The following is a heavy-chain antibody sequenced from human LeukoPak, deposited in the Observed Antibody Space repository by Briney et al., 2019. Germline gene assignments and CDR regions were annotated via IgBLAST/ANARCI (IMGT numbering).Heavy chain of an antibody. CDR2: ICTSGST. J-gene: IGHJ5*02. Sequence: PSETLSLTCTVSGGSISSSSYYWGWIRQPPGKGLEWIGRICTSGSTNYNPSLKSRVTMSVDTSKNQFSLKLSSVTAADTAVYYCARDLYYDGAWFDPWGQGTLVTVSS. CDR1: GGSISSSSYY. V-gene: IGHV4-39*07. D-gene: IGHD3-22*01. CDR3: ARDLYYDGAWFDP.